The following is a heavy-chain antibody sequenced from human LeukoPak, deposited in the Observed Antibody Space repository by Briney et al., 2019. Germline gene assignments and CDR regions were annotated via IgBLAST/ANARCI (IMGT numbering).Heavy chain of an antibody. V-gene: IGHV1-8*01. Sequence: ASVKVSCKASGYTFTSYDINWVRQATGQGLEWMGWMNPKSGNTGYAQKFRGRVTMTRNTSISTAYMELSSLRSEDTAVYYCTVLGYCSGGSCYSVDYWGQGTLVTVSS. CDR1: GYTFTSYD. CDR2: MNPKSGNT. CDR3: TVLGYCSGGSCYSVDY. D-gene: IGHD2-15*01. J-gene: IGHJ4*02.